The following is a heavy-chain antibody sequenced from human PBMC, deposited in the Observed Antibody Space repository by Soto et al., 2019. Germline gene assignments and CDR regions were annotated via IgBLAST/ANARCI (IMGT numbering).Heavy chain of an antibody. V-gene: IGHV4-4*07. Sequence: ETLSLTCTVSGGSISSYYWSWIRQPAGKGLEWIGRIYTSGSTNYNPSLKSRVTMSVDTSKNQFSLKLSSVTAADTAVYYCARDLVVVPAPYYYYYGMDVWGQGTTVTVSS. CDR3: ARDLVVVPAPYYYYYGMDV. J-gene: IGHJ6*02. CDR2: IYTSGST. D-gene: IGHD2-2*01. CDR1: GGSISSYY.